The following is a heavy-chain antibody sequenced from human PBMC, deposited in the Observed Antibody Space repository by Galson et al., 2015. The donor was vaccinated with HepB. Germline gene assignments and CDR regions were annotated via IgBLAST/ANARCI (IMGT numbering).Heavy chain of an antibody. D-gene: IGHD3-10*01. CDR1: GYSFTSYW. V-gene: IGHV5-51*03. J-gene: IGHJ5*02. Sequence: QSGAEVKKPGESLKISCKGSGYSFTSYWIGWVRQMPGKGLEWMGIIYPGDSDTRYSPSFQGQVTISADKSISTAYLQWSSLKASDPAMYYCARRAGDYYGSGSPYWFDPWGQGTLVTVSS. CDR3: ARRAGDYYGSGSPYWFDP. CDR2: IYPGDSDT.